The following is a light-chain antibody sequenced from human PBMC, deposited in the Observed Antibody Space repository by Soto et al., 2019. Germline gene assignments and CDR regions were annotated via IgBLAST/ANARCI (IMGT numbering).Light chain of an antibody. CDR2: GAS. CDR1: QSVSSNY. CDR3: QQYGSSPPFT. Sequence: IALTLSPGTLSLSPGERATLSCRASQSVSSNYLAWYQQKPGQAPRLLIYGASNRATGIPDRFSGSGSGTGFTLTISRLEPEDFAVYFGQQYGSSPPFTFGQGTKVDIK. J-gene: IGKJ2*01. V-gene: IGKV3-20*01.